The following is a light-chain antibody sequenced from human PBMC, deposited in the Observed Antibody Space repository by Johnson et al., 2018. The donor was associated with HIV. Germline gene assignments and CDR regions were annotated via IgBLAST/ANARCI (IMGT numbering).Light chain of an antibody. Sequence: QSVLTQPPSVSAAPGQKVTISCSGSSSNIGNNYVSWYQQLPGTAPKLLIYEKNKRPSGIPDRFSASKSGTSATLDITGLQTGDEADYYCGTWDGSLGAHYVFGSGTEVTVL. CDR1: SSNIGNNY. CDR2: EKN. V-gene: IGLV1-51*02. CDR3: GTWDGSLGAHYV. J-gene: IGLJ1*01.